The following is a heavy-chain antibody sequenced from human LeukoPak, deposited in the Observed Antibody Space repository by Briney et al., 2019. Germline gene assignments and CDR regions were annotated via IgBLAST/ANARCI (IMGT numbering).Heavy chain of an antibody. CDR1: GFTFSSYW. J-gene: IGHJ4*02. CDR3: ARVIGY. Sequence: GGSLRLSCAASGFTFSSYWVSWVRQAPGKGLEWVANIKQDGSEKYYVDSVKGRFTISRDNAKNSLYLQMNSLRAEDTAVYCCARVIGYWGQGTLVTVSS. V-gene: IGHV3-7*01. CDR2: IKQDGSEK.